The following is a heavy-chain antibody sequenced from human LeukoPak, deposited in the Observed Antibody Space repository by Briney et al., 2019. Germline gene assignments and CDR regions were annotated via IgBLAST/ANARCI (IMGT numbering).Heavy chain of an antibody. CDR3: AKHAQYSSSWSYDYDY. CDR1: GFTFSSYA. V-gene: IGHV3-23*01. CDR2: ISGSGGST. D-gene: IGHD6-13*01. J-gene: IGHJ1*01. Sequence: GGSLRSSGAASGFTFSSYAMSWVRQAPGKGLEWVSTISGSGGSTYYADSVKGRFTISRDISQNTMYLLMNSLRAEDTAVYYCAKHAQYSSSWSYDYDYWGQGTLVTVSS.